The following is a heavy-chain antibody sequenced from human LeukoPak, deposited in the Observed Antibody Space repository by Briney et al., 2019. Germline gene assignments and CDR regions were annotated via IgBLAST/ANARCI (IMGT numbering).Heavy chain of an antibody. CDR3: AELGITMIGGV. J-gene: IGHJ6*04. CDR1: GFTFSSFE. Sequence: GGSLRLSCAASGFTFSSFEMNWVPQAPGKGREWVSYISSSGSTIYYADSVTGRFTISRDNAKNSLYLQMNSLRAEDTAVYYCAELGITMIGGVWGKGTTVTISS. D-gene: IGHD3-10*02. CDR2: ISSSGSTI. V-gene: IGHV3-48*03.